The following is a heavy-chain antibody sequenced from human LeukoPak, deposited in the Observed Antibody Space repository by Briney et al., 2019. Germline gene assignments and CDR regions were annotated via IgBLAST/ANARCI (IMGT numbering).Heavy chain of an antibody. D-gene: IGHD6-19*01. Sequence: SETLSLTCTVSGGSISSTTHYWSWIRQPPGKGLEWIGEINHSGSTNYNPSLKSRVTISVDTSKNQFSLKLSSVTAADTAVYYCARGLRIAVAGWFDYWGQGTLVTVSS. J-gene: IGHJ4*02. CDR3: ARGLRIAVAGWFDY. V-gene: IGHV4-39*07. CDR1: GGSISSTTHY. CDR2: INHSGST.